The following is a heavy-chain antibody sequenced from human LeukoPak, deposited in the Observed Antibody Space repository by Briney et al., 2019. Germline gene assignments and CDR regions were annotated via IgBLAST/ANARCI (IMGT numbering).Heavy chain of an antibody. V-gene: IGHV3-23*01. Sequence: GGSLRLSCAASGFTFSSYWMSWVRQAPGKGLEWVSAISGSGGSTYYADSVKGRFTISRDNSKNTLYLQMNSLRAEDTAVYYCAKDFDSTPYYFDYWGQGTLVTVSS. J-gene: IGHJ4*02. D-gene: IGHD2-21*01. CDR2: ISGSGGST. CDR3: AKDFDSTPYYFDY. CDR1: GFTFSSYW.